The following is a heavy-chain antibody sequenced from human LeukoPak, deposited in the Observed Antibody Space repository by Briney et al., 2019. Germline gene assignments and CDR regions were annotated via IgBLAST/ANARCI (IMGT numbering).Heavy chain of an antibody. CDR2: IYYSGST. CDR3: ARVGIYCSGGSCYSYFDY. CDR1: GGSISSSSYY. J-gene: IGHJ4*02. V-gene: IGHV4-39*07. Sequence: PSETLSLTCTVSGGSISSSSYYWGWIRQPPGKGLEWIGSIYYSGSTYYNPSLKSRVTISVDTSKNQFSLRLSSVTAADTAVYYCARVGIYCSGGSCYSYFDYWGQGTLVTVSS. D-gene: IGHD2-15*01.